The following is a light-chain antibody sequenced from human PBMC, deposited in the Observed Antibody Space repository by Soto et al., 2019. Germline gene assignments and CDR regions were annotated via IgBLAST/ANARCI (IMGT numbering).Light chain of an antibody. V-gene: IGKV3-20*01. CDR3: HQYIMSPYT. Sequence: EIVLTQSPGTLSLSPGEGATLSCRASQSISSSYLAWYQQKPGLAPRLLIYGTSSRAPGIPDRFSGSGSGTDFTLTISRLEPEDSEGYYCHQYIMSPYTFGQGTKVDIK. CDR2: GTS. CDR1: QSISSSY. J-gene: IGKJ2*01.